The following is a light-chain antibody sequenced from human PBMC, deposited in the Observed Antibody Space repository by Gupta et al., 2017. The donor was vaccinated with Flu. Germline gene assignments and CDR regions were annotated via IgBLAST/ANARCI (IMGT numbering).Light chain of an antibody. V-gene: IGLV3-1*01. Sequence: SPGKTASITCSGDKLGDKYACWYQQKPGQSPVLVIYQDSKRPSGIPERFSGSNSGNTATLTISGTQAMDEADYYCQAWDSSTWVFGGGNKLTVL. CDR2: QDS. CDR3: QAWDSSTWV. CDR1: KLGDKY. J-gene: IGLJ3*02.